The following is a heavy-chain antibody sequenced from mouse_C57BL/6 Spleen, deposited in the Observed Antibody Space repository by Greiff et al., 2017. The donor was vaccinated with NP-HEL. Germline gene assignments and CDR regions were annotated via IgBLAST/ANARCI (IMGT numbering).Heavy chain of an antibody. CDR2: ISYDGSN. CDR1: GYSITSGYY. V-gene: IGHV3-6*01. D-gene: IGHD1-1*01. Sequence: VQLKESGPGLVKPSQSLSLTCSVTGYSITSGYYWNWIRQFPGNKLEWMGYISYDGSNNYNPSLKNRISITRDTSKNQFFLKLNSVTTEDTATYYCARVDYYGSSYGVDYWGQGTTLTVSS. CDR3: ARVDYYGSSYGVDY. J-gene: IGHJ2*01.